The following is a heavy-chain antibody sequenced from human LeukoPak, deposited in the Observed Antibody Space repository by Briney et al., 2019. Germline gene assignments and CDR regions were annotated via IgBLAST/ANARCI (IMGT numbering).Heavy chain of an antibody. J-gene: IGHJ4*02. CDR3: ATSEDN. CDR2: ISGSGVST. Sequence: PGGSLRLSCAASGFTFGSYGMSWVRQAPGKGLEWVSGISGSGVSTFYANPVTGRFTISRDNYKNTLYLQMNTLRAEDTAVYYCATSEDNWGQGTLVTVSP. V-gene: IGHV3-23*01. CDR1: GFTFGSYG.